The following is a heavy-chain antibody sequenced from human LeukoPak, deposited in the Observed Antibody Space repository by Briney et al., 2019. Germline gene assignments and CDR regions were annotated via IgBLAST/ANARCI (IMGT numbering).Heavy chain of an antibody. J-gene: IGHJ5*02. Sequence: ASVKVSCKVSGYILTELSMHWVRQAPGKGLEWMGGFDPEDGETIYAQNFQGRVTMTEDTSTDTAYMELSRLRSDDTAVYYCARGGHRGYSYGYWFDPWGQGTLVTVSS. D-gene: IGHD5-18*01. CDR1: GYILTELS. CDR2: FDPEDGET. V-gene: IGHV1-24*01. CDR3: ARGGHRGYSYGYWFDP.